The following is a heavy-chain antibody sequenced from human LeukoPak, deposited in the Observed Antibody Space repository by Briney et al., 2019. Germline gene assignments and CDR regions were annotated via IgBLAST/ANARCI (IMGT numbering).Heavy chain of an antibody. V-gene: IGHV1-2*02. Sequence: ASVKVSCKASGYTFTGYYMHWVRQAPGQGLEWMGWINPNSGGTNYAQKFQGRVTMTRDTSISTAYMELSRLRSDDTAVYYFVISGKTAYDILTGYQKSYYYMDVWGKGTTVTISS. J-gene: IGHJ6*03. CDR1: GYTFTGYY. D-gene: IGHD3-9*01. CDR3: VISGKTAYDILTGYQKSYYYMDV. CDR2: INPNSGGT.